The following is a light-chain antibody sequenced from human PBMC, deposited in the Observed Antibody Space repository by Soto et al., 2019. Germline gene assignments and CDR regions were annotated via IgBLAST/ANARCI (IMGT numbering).Light chain of an antibody. Sequence: DIQMTQSPSTLSASVGDRVTITCRASQSISSWLAWYQQKPGKAPKLLIYKASSLESGVPSRFSGSGSGTEFTLTISILQPDYFATYYCQQETFGQGTKVEIK. V-gene: IGKV1-5*03. CDR3: QQET. J-gene: IGKJ1*01. CDR1: QSISSW. CDR2: KAS.